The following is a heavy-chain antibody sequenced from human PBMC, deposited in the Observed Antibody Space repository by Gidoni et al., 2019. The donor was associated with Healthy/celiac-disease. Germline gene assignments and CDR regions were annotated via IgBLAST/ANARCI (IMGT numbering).Heavy chain of an antibody. J-gene: IGHJ4*02. V-gene: IGHV3-30-3*01. Sequence: QVQLVESGGGVVQPGRSLRLSCAASGFTFRSYAMHWVRQAPGKGLEWVSVISYDGSNKYYADSVKGRFTISRDNSKNTLYLQMNSLRAEDTAVYYCARSGVGATRGYFDYWGQGTLVTVSS. CDR3: ARSGVGATRGYFDY. D-gene: IGHD1-26*01. CDR1: GFTFRSYA. CDR2: ISYDGSNK.